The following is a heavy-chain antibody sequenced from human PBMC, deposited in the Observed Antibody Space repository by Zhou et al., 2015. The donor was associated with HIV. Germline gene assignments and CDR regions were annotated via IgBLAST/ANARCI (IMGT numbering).Heavy chain of an antibody. CDR1: GGTFSSYA. J-gene: IGHJ5*02. Sequence: QVQLVQSGAEVKKPGSSVKVSCKASGGTFSSYAISWVRQAPGQGLEWMGGIIPIFGTANYAQKFQGRVTITADESTSTAYMELSSLRSEDTAVYYCARLIVVVPAARVVGWFDPWGQGTLVTVSS. D-gene: IGHD2-2*01. V-gene: IGHV1-69*01. CDR3: ARLIVVVPAARVVGWFDP. CDR2: IIPIFGTA.